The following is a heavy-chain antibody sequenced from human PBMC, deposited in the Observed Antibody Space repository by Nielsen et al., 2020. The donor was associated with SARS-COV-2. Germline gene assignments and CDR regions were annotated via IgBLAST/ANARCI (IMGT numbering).Heavy chain of an antibody. J-gene: IGHJ6*03. CDR1: GGSISSYY. CDR3: ARVVGYCSSTSCSWGYYYYYMDV. D-gene: IGHD2-2*01. Sequence: SETLSLTCTVSGGSISSYYWSWIRQHPGKGLEWMGYIYYSGSTYYNPSLKSRVNISVDTSKNQFSLKLSSVTAADTAVYYCARVVGYCSSTSCSWGYYYYYMDVWGKGTTVTVSS. CDR2: IYYSGST. V-gene: IGHV4-59*06.